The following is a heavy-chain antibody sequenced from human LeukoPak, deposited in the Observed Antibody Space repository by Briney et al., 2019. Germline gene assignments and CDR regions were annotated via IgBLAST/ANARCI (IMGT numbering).Heavy chain of an antibody. V-gene: IGHV3-23*01. CDR3: AKAYLTSTSLPIDY. CDR1: GFTFSSYN. Sequence: GGSLRLSCAASGFTFSSYNMNWVRQAPGKGLDWVSAVGGSGAATYYADSVKVRFTISKDNFQKTLSLEMTRLRAEDTAVYYCAKAYLTSTSLPIDYWGQGSLVTVPS. D-gene: IGHD2-2*01. CDR2: VGGSGAAT. J-gene: IGHJ4*02.